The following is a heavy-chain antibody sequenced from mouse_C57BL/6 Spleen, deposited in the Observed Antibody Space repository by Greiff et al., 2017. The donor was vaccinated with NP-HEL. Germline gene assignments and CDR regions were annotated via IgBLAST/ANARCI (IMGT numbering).Heavy chain of an antibody. D-gene: IGHD2-4*01. CDR3: ARWDDYDVDWYFDV. Sequence: EVQLQQSGPELVKPGASVKISCKASGYSFTGYYMHWVKQSSEKGLEWIGEINPSTGGTSYNQKFKGKATLTVDKSSSTAYMQLKSLTSEDYAVYYWARWDDYDVDWYFDVWGTGTTVTVSS. CDR1: GYSFTGYY. V-gene: IGHV1-43*01. J-gene: IGHJ1*03. CDR2: INPSTGGT.